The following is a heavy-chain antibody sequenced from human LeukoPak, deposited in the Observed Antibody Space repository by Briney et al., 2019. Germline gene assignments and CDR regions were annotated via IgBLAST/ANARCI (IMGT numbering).Heavy chain of an antibody. D-gene: IGHD5-18*01. CDR3: ARSTGYNNGNADDH. CDR2: INWNGGST. Sequence: GGSLRLSCAASGFTFDDYGMSWVRQAPGKGLEWVSGINWNGGSTGYADSVKGRFTISRDNAKNSLYLQMNSLIAEDTAVYYCARSTGYNNGNADDHWGQGTLVTISA. V-gene: IGHV3-20*04. J-gene: IGHJ5*02. CDR1: GFTFDDYG.